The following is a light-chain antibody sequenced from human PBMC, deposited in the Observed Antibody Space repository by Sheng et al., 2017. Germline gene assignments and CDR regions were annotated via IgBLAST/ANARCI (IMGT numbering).Light chain of an antibody. Sequence: QSVLTQPPSVSAAPGQKVAISCSGSSSNIGSNFVSWYQRLPGKAPKLLIYENSERPSGIPDRFSGSKSGTSATLGITGLQTGDEADYYCASWDTTLRTGRVFGGGTKLTVL. J-gene: IGLJ3*02. CDR3: ASWDTTLRTGRV. CDR2: ENS. V-gene: IGLV1-51*01. CDR1: SSNIGSNF.